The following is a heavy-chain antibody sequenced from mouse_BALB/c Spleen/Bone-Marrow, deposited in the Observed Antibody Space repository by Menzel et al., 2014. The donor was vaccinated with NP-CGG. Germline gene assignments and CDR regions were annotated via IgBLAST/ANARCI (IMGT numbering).Heavy chain of an antibody. J-gene: IGHJ2*01. CDR3: ARDWDGYYFDY. Sequence: EVKLQESGPGPVKPSQSLSLTCSVTGYSITSGYYWNWIRQFPGNKLEWMGYISYDGSNNYNPSLKNRISITRDTSKNQLFLKLNTVTTEDTATYYCARDWDGYYFDYWGQGTTLTVSS. CDR2: ISYDGSN. D-gene: IGHD2-3*01. V-gene: IGHV3-6*02. CDR1: GYSITSGYY.